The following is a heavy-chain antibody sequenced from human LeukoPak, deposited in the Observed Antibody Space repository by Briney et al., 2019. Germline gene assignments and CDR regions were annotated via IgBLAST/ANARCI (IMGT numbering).Heavy chain of an antibody. J-gene: IGHJ4*02. D-gene: IGHD3-22*01. CDR3: AKVISGYSYQPFDY. CDR1: GFTFSSYG. Sequence: TGGSLRLSCAASGFTFSSYGMSWVRHAPGKGPEWVTGISGSGGGTFYADSVKGRFTISRDNSKNTLYLQMNSLRAEDTAVYYCAKVISGYSYQPFDYWGQGTLVTVSS. V-gene: IGHV3-23*01. CDR2: ISGSGGGT.